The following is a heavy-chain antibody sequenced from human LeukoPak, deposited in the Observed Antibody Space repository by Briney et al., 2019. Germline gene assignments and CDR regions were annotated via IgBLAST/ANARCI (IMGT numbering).Heavy chain of an antibody. V-gene: IGHV4-61*02. CDR3: ARDYYGSGSYIPYYFDY. J-gene: IGHJ4*02. CDR1: GVSISSGNFY. D-gene: IGHD3-10*01. Sequence: SETLSLTCTVSGVSISSGNFYWSWIRQSAGKGLEWIGRIYTSGSTNYNPSLKSRVTISVDTSKNQFSLKLSSVTAADTAVYYCARDYYGSGSYIPYYFDYWGQGTLVTVSS. CDR2: IYTSGST.